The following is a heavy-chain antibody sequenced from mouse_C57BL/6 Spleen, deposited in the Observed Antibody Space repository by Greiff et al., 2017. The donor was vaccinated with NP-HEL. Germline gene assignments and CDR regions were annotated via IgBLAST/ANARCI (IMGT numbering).Heavy chain of an antibody. CDR3: ASGGRGFAY. Sequence: VKLMESGPGLVAPSQSLSITCTVSGFSLTSYGVDWVRQSPGKGLEWLGVIWGVGSTNYNSALKSRLGISKDNSKSQVVLNMNSLQTDDTAMYYCASGGRGFAYWGQGTLVTVSA. CDR2: IWGVGST. J-gene: IGHJ3*01. CDR1: GFSLTSYG. V-gene: IGHV2-6*01.